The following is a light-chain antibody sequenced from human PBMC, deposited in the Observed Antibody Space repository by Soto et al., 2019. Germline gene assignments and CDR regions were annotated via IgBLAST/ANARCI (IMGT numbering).Light chain of an antibody. J-gene: IGKJ4*01. V-gene: IGKV3D-15*01. Sequence: EIVMTQSPATLSVSPGERATLSCRASQSVSSNLAWYQQKPGQAPRLLIYGASTRATGIPARFSGSGSGTEFTLIISSLQAPDFAVYYCLQYNSRLTFGGGTKVEV. CDR1: QSVSSN. CDR2: GAS. CDR3: LQYNSRLT.